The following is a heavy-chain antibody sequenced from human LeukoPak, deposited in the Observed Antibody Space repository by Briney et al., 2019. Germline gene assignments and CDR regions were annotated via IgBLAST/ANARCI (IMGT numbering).Heavy chain of an antibody. CDR1: GGSFSGFY. D-gene: IGHD3-3*01. CDR3: ARVARRFLEWLEVDAFDI. V-gene: IGHV4-34*01. Sequence: PSETLSLTCAVYGGSFSGFYWTYIRQPPGKGLEWIGEITHSGITNYNPSLKSRVTISIDTSKNQFSLKLNSVTAADTAVYYCARVARRFLEWLEVDAFDIWGQGTMVTVSS. J-gene: IGHJ3*02. CDR2: ITHSGIT.